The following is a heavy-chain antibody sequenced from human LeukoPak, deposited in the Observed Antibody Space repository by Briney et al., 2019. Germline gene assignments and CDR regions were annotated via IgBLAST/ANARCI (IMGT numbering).Heavy chain of an antibody. D-gene: IGHD1-26*01. CDR1: GGSISSYY. Sequence: PSETLSLTCTVSGGSISSYYWSWIRQPPGKGLEWIGYIYYSGSTNYNPSLKSRVTISVDTSKNQFSLKLSSVTAADTAVYYCARGGGSPVDYWGQGTLVTVSS. CDR2: IYYSGST. CDR3: ARGGGSPVDY. J-gene: IGHJ4*02. V-gene: IGHV4-59*01.